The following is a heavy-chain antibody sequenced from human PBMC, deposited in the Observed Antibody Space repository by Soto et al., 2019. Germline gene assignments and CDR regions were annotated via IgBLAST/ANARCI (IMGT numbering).Heavy chain of an antibody. D-gene: IGHD6-19*01. CDR3: ARDRGVAPPMARNTHYYYYMDV. CDR2: ISGFNGKT. CDR1: GYSFTNYG. J-gene: IGHJ6*03. V-gene: IGHV1-18*01. Sequence: QDPLVQSGAEVKKPGASVTVSCKASGYSFTNYGITWVRQAPGQGLEWMGWISGFNGKTHYAQKLQGRVTMTTDASTSTAYMELRSLRTDDTAVNYGARDRGVAPPMARNTHYYYYMDVWGKGTTVTVSS.